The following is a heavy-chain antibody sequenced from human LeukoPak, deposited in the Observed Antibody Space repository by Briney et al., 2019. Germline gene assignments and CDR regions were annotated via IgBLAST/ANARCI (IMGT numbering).Heavy chain of an antibody. CDR3: KTLWFGPIGGMDV. CDR2: IKSKTDGGTT. CDR1: GFTFSNAW. D-gene: IGHD3-10*01. Sequence: GESLRLSCAASGFTFSNAWMSWVRQAPGKGLEWVGRIKSKTDGGTTDYAAPVKGRFTISRDDSKNTLYLQMNSLKTEDTAVYYCKTLWFGPIGGMDVWGKGTTVTVSS. J-gene: IGHJ6*04. V-gene: IGHV3-15*01.